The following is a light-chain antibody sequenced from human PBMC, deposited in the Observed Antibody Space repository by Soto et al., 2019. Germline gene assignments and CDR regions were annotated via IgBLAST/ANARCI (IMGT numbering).Light chain of an antibody. J-gene: IGLJ3*02. CDR3: QTWGTGIWV. Sequence: QLVLTQSPSASASLGASVKLTCTLSSGHSSYAIAWHQQQPEKSPRYLMKLNSDGSHSKGDGIPDRFSGSSSGAERYLTIPSLQSEDEADYYCQTWGTGIWVFGGGTKLTVL. CDR1: SGHSSYA. CDR2: LNSDGSH. V-gene: IGLV4-69*01.